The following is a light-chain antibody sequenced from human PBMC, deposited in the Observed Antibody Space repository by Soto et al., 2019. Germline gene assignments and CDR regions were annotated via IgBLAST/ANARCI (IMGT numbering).Light chain of an antibody. J-gene: IGKJ4*01. CDR3: QQYNNWSALN. CDR1: QSISRW. Sequence: EIAMTQSPSTLSASLGDCDTITCRASQSISRWLAWYQQKPGKAPKLLIYDASTLESGVPSRFSGSGSGTEFTLTIRSLQPDDFATYYCQQYNNWSALNFGRGTKGDIK. CDR2: DAS. V-gene: IGKV1-5*01.